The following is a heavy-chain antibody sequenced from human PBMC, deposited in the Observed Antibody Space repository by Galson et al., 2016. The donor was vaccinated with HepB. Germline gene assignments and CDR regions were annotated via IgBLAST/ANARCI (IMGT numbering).Heavy chain of an antibody. CDR3: ASLRFKGFDL. CDR1: GFTLSNSA. Sequence: SLRLSCAASGFTLSNSAMSWVRQAPGKGLEWVSVIYSGGTTYYADSVKGRFTISRDNSKNTVYLQMNSLRAEDTAVYYCASLRFKGFDLWGRGTLVTVSS. J-gene: IGHJ2*01. V-gene: IGHV3-23*03. D-gene: IGHD3-3*01. CDR2: IYSGGTT.